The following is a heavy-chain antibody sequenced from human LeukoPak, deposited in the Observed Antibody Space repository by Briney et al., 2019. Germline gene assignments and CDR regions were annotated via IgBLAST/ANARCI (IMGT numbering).Heavy chain of an antibody. Sequence: SVKVSCKASGGTFSSYAISWVRQAPGQGLEWMGRIIPILGIANYAQKFRGRVTITADKSTSTAYMELSSLRSEDTAVYYCARGGVYGGTLDYWGQGTLVTVSS. V-gene: IGHV1-69*04. J-gene: IGHJ4*02. CDR3: ARGGVYGGTLDY. CDR2: IIPILGIA. CDR1: GGTFSSYA. D-gene: IGHD4-23*01.